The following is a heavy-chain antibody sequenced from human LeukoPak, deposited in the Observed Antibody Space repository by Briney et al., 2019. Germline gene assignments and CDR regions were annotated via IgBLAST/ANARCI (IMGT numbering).Heavy chain of an antibody. CDR1: GGSISSSSYY. Sequence: SETLSLTCTVSGGSISSSSYYWGWIRQPPGKGLEWIGSIYYSGSTYYNPSLKSRVTISVDTSKNQFSLKLSSVTAADTAVYYCASGPVLRFLEWLCPSYWGQGTLVTVSS. CDR2: IYYSGST. CDR3: ASGPVLRFLEWLCPSY. D-gene: IGHD3-3*01. J-gene: IGHJ4*02. V-gene: IGHV4-39*01.